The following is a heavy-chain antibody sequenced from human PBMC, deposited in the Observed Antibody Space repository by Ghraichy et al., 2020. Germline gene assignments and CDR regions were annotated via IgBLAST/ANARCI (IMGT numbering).Heavy chain of an antibody. D-gene: IGHD2-2*01. CDR1: GFSLITSGVG. V-gene: IGHV2-5*01. J-gene: IGHJ5*02. Sequence: SGPTLVKPTQTLTLTCTFSGFSLITSGVGVGWIRQPPGKALEWLALIYWNDDKRYSPSLKSRLTITKDTSKNQVVLTMTNMDPVDTATYYCAHRARGYCSSTSCYSHFDPWGQGTLVTVSS. CDR3: AHRARGYCSSTSCYSHFDP. CDR2: IYWNDDK.